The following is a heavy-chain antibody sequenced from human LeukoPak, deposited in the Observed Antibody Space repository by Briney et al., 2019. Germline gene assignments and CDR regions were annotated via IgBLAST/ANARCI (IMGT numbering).Heavy chain of an antibody. CDR2: IYYRGST. J-gene: IGHJ3*02. D-gene: IGHD3-10*01. Sequence: PGGSLRLSCAASGFTFSSYAMSWVRQAPGKGLEWIGNIYYRGSTYDNPSLKSRVTISVDTSKNQFSLKLTSVTAADTAVYYCARGYGARTYEAFDIWGQGTMVTVSS. V-gene: IGHV4-39*07. CDR1: GFTFSSYA. CDR3: ARGYGARTYEAFDI.